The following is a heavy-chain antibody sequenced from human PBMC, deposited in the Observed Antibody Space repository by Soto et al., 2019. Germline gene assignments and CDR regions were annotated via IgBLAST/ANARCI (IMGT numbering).Heavy chain of an antibody. D-gene: IGHD3-10*01. CDR3: ARVGVTLYYFDY. Sequence: EVQLVESGGGLVQPGGSLRLSCAASGFTFSSYWMHWVRQAPGKGLVWVSRINSDGSSTSYADSVKGRFTISRDNAKNTLDLQMNSLRAEDTAVYYCARVGVTLYYFDYWGQGTLVTVSS. V-gene: IGHV3-74*01. J-gene: IGHJ4*02. CDR2: INSDGSST. CDR1: GFTFSSYW.